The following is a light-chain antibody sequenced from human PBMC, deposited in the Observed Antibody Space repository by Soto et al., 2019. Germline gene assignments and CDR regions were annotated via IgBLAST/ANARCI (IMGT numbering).Light chain of an antibody. CDR2: GAS. CDR3: QQYKSYSSWT. CDR1: QSVSSY. V-gene: IGKV3-20*01. J-gene: IGKJ1*01. Sequence: EIAWTQSPDTLSFSPGERATLSCRASQSVSSYLAWYQQEPGQAPRLLIYGASSRATGIPDRFSGSGSGTEFTLTISSLQPDDFATYYCQQYKSYSSWTFGQGTKVDI.